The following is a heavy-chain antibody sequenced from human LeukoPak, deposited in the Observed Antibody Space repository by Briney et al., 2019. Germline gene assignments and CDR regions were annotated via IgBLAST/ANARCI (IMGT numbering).Heavy chain of an antibody. CDR2: ISGSGGST. Sequence: QAGGSLRLSCAASGFTFSSYSMNWVRQAPGKGLEWVSAISGSGGSTYYADSVKGRFTISRDNSKNTLYLQMNSLRAEDTAVYYCANQNSNDQRDYYGMDVWGQGTTVTVSS. CDR3: ANQNSNDQRDYYGMDV. D-gene: IGHD1-7*01. CDR1: GFTFSSYS. J-gene: IGHJ6*02. V-gene: IGHV3-23*01.